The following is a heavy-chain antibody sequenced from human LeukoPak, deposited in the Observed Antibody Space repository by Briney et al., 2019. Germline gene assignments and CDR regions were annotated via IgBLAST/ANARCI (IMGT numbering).Heavy chain of an antibody. V-gene: IGHV5-51*01. CDR1: GYLFTNNW. CDR3: ARMAAYYYDSSGYYYDY. CDR2: IYPGNSDT. J-gene: IGHJ4*02. Sequence: GESLKISLKISGYLFTNNWIGWVRAVPGKGLEWVGLIYPGNSDTKYSPSFQGQVTFSVHKSISTAYLHWSSLKASDTAMYYCARMAAYYYDSSGYYYDYWGQGTLVTVSS. D-gene: IGHD3-22*01.